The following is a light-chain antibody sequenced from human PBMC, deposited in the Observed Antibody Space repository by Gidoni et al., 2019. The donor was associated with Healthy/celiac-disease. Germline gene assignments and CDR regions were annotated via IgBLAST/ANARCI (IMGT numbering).Light chain of an antibody. V-gene: IGKV3-11*01. CDR1: QSVSSY. CDR2: DAS. Sequence: EIVCTQSPATLSLSPGERATLSCRASQSVSSYLAWYQQKPGQAPRLLIYDASNRSTGIPARFSGSGSGTDFTLTISSLEPEDFAVYYCQQRSNWPRGTFGQGTKLEIK. J-gene: IGKJ2*01. CDR3: QQRSNWPRGT.